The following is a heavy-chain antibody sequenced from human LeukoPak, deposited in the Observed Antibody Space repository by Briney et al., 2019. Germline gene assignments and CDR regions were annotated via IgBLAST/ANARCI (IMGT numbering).Heavy chain of an antibody. CDR3: ARDATGDGDLES. Sequence: GGSLRLSCAASGFTFSSYWMSWVRQAPGKGLEWVAVISYDGSNKYYADSVKGRFTISRDNSKNTLYLQMNSLRSEDTALYYCARDATGDGDLESWGQGTLVTVSP. CDR1: GFTFSSYW. D-gene: IGHD4-17*01. V-gene: IGHV3-30*03. CDR2: ISYDGSNK. J-gene: IGHJ5*02.